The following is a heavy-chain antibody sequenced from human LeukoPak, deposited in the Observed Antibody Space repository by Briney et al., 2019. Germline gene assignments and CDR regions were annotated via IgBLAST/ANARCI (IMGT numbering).Heavy chain of an antibody. Sequence: GGSLRLSCAASGFTFSSYWLSWVRQAPGKVLEWVAKIKQDGSEKYYVDSVKGRLTISRDNGKNTLYLQMDTLRAEDTAVYYCARDARTHSPFSWSDPWGQGTLVTVSS. CDR1: GFTFSSYW. J-gene: IGHJ5*02. D-gene: IGHD6-6*01. CDR2: IKQDGSEK. CDR3: ARDARTHSPFSWSDP. V-gene: IGHV3-7*01.